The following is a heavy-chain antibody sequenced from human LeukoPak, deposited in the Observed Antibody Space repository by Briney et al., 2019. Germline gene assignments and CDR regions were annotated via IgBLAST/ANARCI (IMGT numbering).Heavy chain of an antibody. Sequence: GGSLRLSCAASGFTFSSYAMSWVRQAPGKGLEWVSAISGSGGSTYYADSVKGRFTISRDNSNNTLYLQMNSLRAEDTAVYYCEILPRRGYCSSTSCYADDYRGQGTLVTVSS. V-gene: IGHV3-23*01. D-gene: IGHD2-2*01. CDR2: ISGSGGST. CDR1: GFTFSSYA. J-gene: IGHJ4*02. CDR3: EILPRRGYCSSTSCYADDY.